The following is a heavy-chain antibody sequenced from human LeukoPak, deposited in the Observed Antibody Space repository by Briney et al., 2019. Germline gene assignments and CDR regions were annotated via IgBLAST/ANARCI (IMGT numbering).Heavy chain of an antibody. CDR3: AKDLSSGGNPEYFHH. CDR1: AFTFSSYA. V-gene: IGHV3-23*01. D-gene: IGHD4-23*01. CDR2: VSHSGGST. Sequence: GSLRLSCAASAFTFSSYAMSWVRQSPGKGLDWVATVSHSGGSTYYADSVKGRFTISRDNSKNTLYLQMNSLSAEDTALYYCAKDLSSGGNPEYFHHWGQGTLVTVSS. J-gene: IGHJ1*01.